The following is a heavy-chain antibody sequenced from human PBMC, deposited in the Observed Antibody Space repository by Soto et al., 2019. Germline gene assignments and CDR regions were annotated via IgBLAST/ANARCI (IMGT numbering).Heavy chain of an antibody. CDR1: GFTFSSYG. CDR2: IWYDGSNK. V-gene: IGHV3-33*01. D-gene: IGHD3-10*01. CDR3: ARDRIWFGELFYYYYYGMDV. Sequence: GSLRLSCAASGFTFSSYGMHWVRQAPGKGLEWVAVIWYDGSNKYYADSVKGRFTISRDNSKNTLYLQMNSLRAEDTAVYYCARDRIWFGELFYYYYYGMDVWGQGTTVTVSS. J-gene: IGHJ6*02.